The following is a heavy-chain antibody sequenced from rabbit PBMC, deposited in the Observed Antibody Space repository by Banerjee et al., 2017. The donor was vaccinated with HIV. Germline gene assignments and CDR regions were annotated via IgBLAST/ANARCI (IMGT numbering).Heavy chain of an antibody. V-gene: IGHV1S45*01. J-gene: IGHJ6*01. CDR2: IGTGSSGNT. D-gene: IGHD6-1*01. CDR3: AGGGAGYATAGNLHL. Sequence: QEQLMESGGGLVQPEGSLTLTCTASGFALSSYYMSWVRQAPGKGLEWIVCIGTGSSGNTCWANGGKGRFTLTKPTSTVELKISRTTAAAAASYFAAGGGAGYATAGNLHLWGPGTLVTVS. CDR1: GFALSSYYM.